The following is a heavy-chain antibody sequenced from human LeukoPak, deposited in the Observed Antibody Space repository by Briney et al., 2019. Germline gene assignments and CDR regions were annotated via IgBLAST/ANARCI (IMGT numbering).Heavy chain of an antibody. CDR2: MNPNSANT. V-gene: IGHV1-8*01. CDR3: ARVNCSSTSCRSKFLDY. J-gene: IGHJ4*02. CDR1: GYTFTNYD. Sequence: GASVKVSCKASGYTFTNYDINWVRQATGQGLEWMGWMNPNSANTGYAQKFQGRVTMTRNTSISTAYMELSSLRSEDTAVYYCARVNCSSTSCRSKFLDYWGQGTLVTV. D-gene: IGHD2-2*01.